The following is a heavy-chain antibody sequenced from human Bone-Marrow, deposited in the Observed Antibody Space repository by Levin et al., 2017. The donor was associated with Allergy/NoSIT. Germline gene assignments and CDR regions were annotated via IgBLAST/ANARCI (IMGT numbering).Heavy chain of an antibody. Sequence: GGSLRLSCAASGFPFSSYGMHWVRQGPGKGLEWVASIWYDGSNKYYADSVKGRFTISRDNSKNTVYLEMNGLRADDTATYHCAGGRSGSYFWFWGQGTLVTVSS. CDR1: GFPFSSYG. CDR2: IWYDGSNK. V-gene: IGHV3-33*01. J-gene: IGHJ4*02. D-gene: IGHD3-10*01. CDR3: AGGRSGSYFWF.